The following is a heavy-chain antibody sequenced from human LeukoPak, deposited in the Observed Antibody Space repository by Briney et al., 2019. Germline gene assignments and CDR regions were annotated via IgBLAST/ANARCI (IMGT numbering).Heavy chain of an antibody. Sequence: GGSLRLSCAASGFIFSNEMSWVRQAPGKGLEWVSYISSSGRTMYYADSVKGRFTVSRDNAKNTLYLQMNSLRDEDTAVYYCARESGYHGSGFDPWGQGTLVTVSS. CDR1: GFIFSNE. CDR3: ARESGYHGSGFDP. CDR2: ISSSGRTM. J-gene: IGHJ5*02. D-gene: IGHD3-10*01. V-gene: IGHV3-48*03.